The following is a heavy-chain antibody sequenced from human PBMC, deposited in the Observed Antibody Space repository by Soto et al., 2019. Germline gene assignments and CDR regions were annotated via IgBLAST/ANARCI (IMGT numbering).Heavy chain of an antibody. CDR2: VYNSGST. D-gene: IGHD6-13*01. CDR1: GGSISSNY. CDR3: ARYRREAVAGYTLDN. V-gene: IGHV4-59*01. J-gene: IGHJ4*02. Sequence: SETLSLTCTDSGGSISSNYWTLIRQPPGKGLEWIGYVYNSGSTNYNPSLKSRVTISEDTSKSQFSLKVNSMTAADTAVYYCARYRREAVAGYTLDNWGQGILVTVSS.